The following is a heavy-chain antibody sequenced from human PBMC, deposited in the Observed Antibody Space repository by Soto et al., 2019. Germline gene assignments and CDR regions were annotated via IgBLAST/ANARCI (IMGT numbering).Heavy chain of an antibody. Sequence: ASVKVSCKASGYTFTSYGISWVRQAPGQGLERMGRISAYNGNTNYAQKLQGRVTMTTDTSTSTAYMELRSLRSDGTAVYYCAREGYYYDSSGYYQQIDYWGQGTLVTVSS. D-gene: IGHD3-22*01. CDR1: GYTFTSYG. CDR2: ISAYNGNT. J-gene: IGHJ4*02. V-gene: IGHV1-18*01. CDR3: AREGYYYDSSGYYQQIDY.